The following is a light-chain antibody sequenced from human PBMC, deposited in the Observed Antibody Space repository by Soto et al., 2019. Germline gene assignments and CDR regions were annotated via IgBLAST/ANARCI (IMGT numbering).Light chain of an antibody. J-gene: IGLJ3*02. CDR2: GNN. CDR1: SSNIGAGYD. V-gene: IGLV1-40*01. CDR3: VVWDDSLNSRV. Sequence: QSVLTQPPSVSGAPGQTITISCTGSSSNIGAGYDVHWYQQLPGRAPKLLIYGNNWRPSGVPDRFSGSKSGTSASLAISGLQSDDEADYYCVVWDDSLNSRVFGGGTKLTVL.